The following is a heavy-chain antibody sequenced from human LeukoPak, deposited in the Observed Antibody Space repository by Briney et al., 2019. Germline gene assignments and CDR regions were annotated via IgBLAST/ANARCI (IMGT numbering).Heavy chain of an antibody. V-gene: IGHV4-34*01. CDR1: GGSFSGYY. CDR3: ARGRLLDGYNRPDYYYYYTPV. J-gene: IGHJ6*03. D-gene: IGHD5-24*01. CDR2: INHSGST. Sequence: SETLSLTCAVYGGSFSGYYWSCIRQPPGKGLNWFGEINHSGSTNYNPSLRRGVSISLDTSKHQFSLKLRSVTAAATAVYYCARGRLLDGYNRPDYYYYYTPVWGKGNTVTVSS.